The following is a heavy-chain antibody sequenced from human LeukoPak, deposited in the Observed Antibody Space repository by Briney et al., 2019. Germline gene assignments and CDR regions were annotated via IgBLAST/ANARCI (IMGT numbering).Heavy chain of an antibody. CDR3: ARAKAVAGHFDL. J-gene: IGHJ2*01. D-gene: IGHD6-19*01. CDR2: INHSGST. V-gene: IGHV4-34*01. CDR1: GGSFSGYY. Sequence: SETLSLTCAVYGGSFSGYYWSWIRQPPGKGLEWIGEINHSGSTNYNPPLKSRVTISVDTSKNQFSLKLSSVTAADTAVYYCARAKAVAGHFDLWGRGTLVTVSS.